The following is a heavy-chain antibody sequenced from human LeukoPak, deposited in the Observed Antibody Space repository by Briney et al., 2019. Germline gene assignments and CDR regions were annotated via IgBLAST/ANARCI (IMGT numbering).Heavy chain of an antibody. CDR3: ASESGGNSQYYYYGMDV. Sequence: SVKVSCKASGGTFSSYAISWVRQAPGQGLEWMGGIIPIFGTANYAQKFQGRVTITADESTSTAYMELSSLRSEDTAVYYCASESGGNSQYYYYGMDVWGQGTTVTVSS. V-gene: IGHV1-69*13. J-gene: IGHJ6*02. CDR1: GGTFSSYA. CDR2: IIPIFGTA. D-gene: IGHD4-23*01.